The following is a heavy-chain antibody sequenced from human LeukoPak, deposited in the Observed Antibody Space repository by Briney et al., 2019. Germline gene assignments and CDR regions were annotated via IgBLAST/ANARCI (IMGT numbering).Heavy chain of an antibody. CDR3: IVDSSGYNYYFDY. CDR1: GFIFGDYA. Sequence: GGSLRLSCTASGFIFGDYAVTWVRQAPGKGLEWVGFIRSKAYGGTTEYATSVKGRFTISRDDSKSIAYLQMNSLKTEDTAVYYCIVDSSGYNYYFDYWGQGTLVTVSS. V-gene: IGHV3-49*04. D-gene: IGHD3-22*01. CDR2: IRSKAYGGTT. J-gene: IGHJ4*02.